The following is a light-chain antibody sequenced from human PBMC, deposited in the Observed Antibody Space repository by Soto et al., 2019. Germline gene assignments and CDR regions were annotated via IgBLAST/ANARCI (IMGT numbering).Light chain of an antibody. CDR2: AAS. J-gene: IGKJ1*01. V-gene: IGKV3-20*01. CDR3: LQHNTFPWT. Sequence: EIVLTQSPGTLSLSPGEGATLSCRASQTVTVNSLAWYQQTPGQTPRLLIYAASTRATGIPDRFNGSGSGTDFVLTISRLEPEDFATYYCLQHNTFPWTFGQGTKVEIQ. CDR1: QTVTVNS.